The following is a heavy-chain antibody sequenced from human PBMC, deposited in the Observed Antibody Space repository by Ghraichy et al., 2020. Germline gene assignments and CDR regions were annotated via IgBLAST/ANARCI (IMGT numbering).Heavy chain of an antibody. CDR2: INTYNGNT. J-gene: IGHJ4*02. Sequence: ASVKVSCKASGYTFSSYGISWVRQAPGQGLEWMGWINTYNGNTKYAHKVQGRVTMTTDASTSTAYMDLRSLRSDDTAMYYCANFPYCSSSSCSHSYWGQGTRVNVSS. V-gene: IGHV1-18*01. CDR3: ANFPYCSSSSCSHSY. CDR1: GYTFSSYG. D-gene: IGHD2-2*01.